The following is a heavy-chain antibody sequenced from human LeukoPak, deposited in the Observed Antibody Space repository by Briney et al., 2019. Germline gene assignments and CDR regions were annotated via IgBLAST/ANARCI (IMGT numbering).Heavy chain of an antibody. V-gene: IGHV4-30-2*01. J-gene: IGHJ4*02. CDR1: GGSISSGGYS. Sequence: KPSETLSLTCAVSGGSISSGGYSWSWIRQPPGKGLEWIGYIYHSGSTYYNPSLKSRVTISVDRSKNQFSLKLSSVTAADTAVYYCARARVGDCSGGSCYTRRLEYYFDYWGQGTLVTVSS. CDR3: ARARVGDCSGGSCYTRRLEYYFDY. D-gene: IGHD2-15*01. CDR2: IYHSGST.